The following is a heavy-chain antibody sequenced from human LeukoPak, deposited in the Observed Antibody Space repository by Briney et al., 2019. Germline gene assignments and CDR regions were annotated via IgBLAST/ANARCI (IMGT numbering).Heavy chain of an antibody. D-gene: IGHD3-16*02. V-gene: IGHV4-34*01. Sequence: SETLSLTCAVYGGSFSGYYWSWIRQPPVKGLEWIGEINHSGSTNYNPSLKSRVTISVDTSKNQFSLKLSSVTAADTAVYYCAREKGIVAQYYFDYWGQGTLVTVSS. CDR2: INHSGST. CDR3: AREKGIVAQYYFDY. J-gene: IGHJ4*02. CDR1: GGSFSGYY.